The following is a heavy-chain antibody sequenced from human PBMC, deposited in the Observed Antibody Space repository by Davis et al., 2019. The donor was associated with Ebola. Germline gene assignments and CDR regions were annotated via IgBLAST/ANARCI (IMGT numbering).Heavy chain of an antibody. CDR3: ARDLFRYYDFWSGSPNWFDP. Sequence: AASVKVSCKASGGTFSTNSISWVRQAPGQGLEWMGAIIPLVDTVNYAQEFQGRVTITADKSTSTAYMELSSLRSEDTAVYYCARDLFRYYDFWSGSPNWFDPWGQGTLVTVSS. J-gene: IGHJ5*02. D-gene: IGHD3-3*01. CDR2: IIPLVDTV. CDR1: GGTFSTNS. V-gene: IGHV1-69*06.